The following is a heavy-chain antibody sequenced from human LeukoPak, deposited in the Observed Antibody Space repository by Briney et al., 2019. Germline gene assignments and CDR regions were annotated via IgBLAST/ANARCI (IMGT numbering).Heavy chain of an antibody. Sequence: PSETLSLTCAVYGGSFRGYYWIWIRQPPGKGLEWIGEINHSGSTNYNPSLKSRVTISVDTSKNQFSLKLSSVTAADTAVYYCAYYYGSGSSFDYWGQGTLVTVSS. D-gene: IGHD3-10*01. CDR2: INHSGST. J-gene: IGHJ4*02. CDR3: AYYYGSGSSFDY. CDR1: GGSFRGYY. V-gene: IGHV4-34*01.